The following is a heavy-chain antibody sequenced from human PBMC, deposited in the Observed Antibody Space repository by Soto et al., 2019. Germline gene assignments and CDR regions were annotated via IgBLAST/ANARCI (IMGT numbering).Heavy chain of an antibody. CDR3: ARANWWRVAL. CDR1: GLPFSSHY. V-gene: IGHV3-7*03. Sequence: EVQLVESGGGLVQPGGSLRLSCAASGLPFSSHYMSWIRQAPGRGLEWVAEVNPDGRDEQYADSVRGRFTVSRDNTKKVALLQMKGLSVEDTAVYYSARANWWRVALGGQGNLVSGPS. D-gene: IGHD2-15*01. J-gene: IGHJ4*02. CDR2: VNPDGRDE.